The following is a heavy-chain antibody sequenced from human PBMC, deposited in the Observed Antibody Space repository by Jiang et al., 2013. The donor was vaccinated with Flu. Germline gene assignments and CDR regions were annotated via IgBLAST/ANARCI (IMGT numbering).Heavy chain of an antibody. D-gene: IGHD6-19*01. Sequence: ELLKPSETLVPSTCAVYGGSFSGYYWSWIRQPPGKGLEWIGEINHSGSTNYNPSLKSRVTISVDTSKNQFSLKLSSVTAADTAVYYCARGLARYSSGWYRYWGQGTLVTVSS. V-gene: IGHV4-34*01. CDR3: ARGLARYSSGWYRY. CDR2: INHSGST. J-gene: IGHJ4*02. CDR1: GGSFSGYY.